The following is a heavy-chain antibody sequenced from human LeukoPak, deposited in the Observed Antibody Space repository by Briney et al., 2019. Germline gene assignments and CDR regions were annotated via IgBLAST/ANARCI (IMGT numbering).Heavy chain of an antibody. Sequence: GGSLRLSCAASGFTVGSNYMTWVRQAPGKGLEWVSLIYSGGSTYYAGSVKGRFTISRDNSKNTLYLQMNSLRAEDTAVYYCTASPGTLVTIYYWGQRTLVTVSS. CDR3: TASPGTLVTIYY. CDR2: IYSGGST. CDR1: GFTVGSNY. V-gene: IGHV3-53*01. J-gene: IGHJ4*02. D-gene: IGHD3-3*01.